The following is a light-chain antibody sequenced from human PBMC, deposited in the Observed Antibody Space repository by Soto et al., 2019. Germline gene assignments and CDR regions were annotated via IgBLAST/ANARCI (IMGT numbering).Light chain of an antibody. V-gene: IGLV2-14*01. Sequence: QSVLTQPASVSGSPGQSITISCTGTSSDVGSYNYVSWYQQHPGKAPKLMIYEVSNRPSGVSSRFSGSKSGNTASLTISGLQAEDEADYYCSSYTSSGTLFGTGTKVT. CDR1: SSDVGSYNY. CDR3: SSYTSSGTL. J-gene: IGLJ1*01. CDR2: EVS.